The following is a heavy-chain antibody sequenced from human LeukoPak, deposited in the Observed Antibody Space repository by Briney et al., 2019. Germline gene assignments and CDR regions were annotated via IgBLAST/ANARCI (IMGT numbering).Heavy chain of an antibody. CDR1: GFTFSGSW. V-gene: IGHV3-15*01. CDR2: IKSKTDGGTT. Sequence: GGSLRLSCVASGFTFSGSWMSWVRQAPGKGLEWVGRIKSKTDGGTTDYAAPVKGRFTISRDDSKNTLYLQMNSLKTEDTAVYYCTTAVVRGVFDYWGQGTLVTVSS. J-gene: IGHJ4*02. CDR3: TTAVVRGVFDY. D-gene: IGHD3-10*01.